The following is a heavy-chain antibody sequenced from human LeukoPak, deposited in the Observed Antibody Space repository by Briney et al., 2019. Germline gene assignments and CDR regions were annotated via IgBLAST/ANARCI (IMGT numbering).Heavy chain of an antibody. CDR1: GFTLSNHW. CDR2: ISGSGGST. CDR3: AKPSNGWYSFDY. Sequence: GGSLRLSCAASGFTLSNHWMTWVRQAPGKGLEWVSAISGSGGSTNYADSVRGRFTISRDNSKNTLYLQMNSLRADDTAVYYCAKPSNGWYSFDYWGQGTLVTVSS. J-gene: IGHJ4*02. V-gene: IGHV3-23*01. D-gene: IGHD6-19*01.